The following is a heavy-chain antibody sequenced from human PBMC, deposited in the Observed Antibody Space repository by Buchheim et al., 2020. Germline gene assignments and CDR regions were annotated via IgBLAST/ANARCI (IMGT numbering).Heavy chain of an antibody. Sequence: QVQLQQWGAGLLKPSETLSLTCAVYGGSFSGYYWSWIRQPPGKGLEWIGEINHSGSTNYNPSLKSRVSISIDTSKNQFSLKLTSVTGADTAHYFCARTSVGSPVLDSWGQGTL. CDR2: INHSGST. J-gene: IGHJ4*02. V-gene: IGHV4-34*01. D-gene: IGHD1-26*01. CDR3: ARTSVGSPVLDS. CDR1: GGSFSGYY.